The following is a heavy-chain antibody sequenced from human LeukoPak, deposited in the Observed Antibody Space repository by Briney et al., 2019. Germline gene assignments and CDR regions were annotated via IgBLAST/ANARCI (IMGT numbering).Heavy chain of an antibody. J-gene: IGHJ6*03. V-gene: IGHV3-48*04. CDR3: ARWVRDLALNVYYYHMDV. D-gene: IGHD5-24*01. Sequence: PGGSLRLSCAASGFTFSSYSLNWVRQAPGKGLEWVSYISNSGSTIYYAESVRGRSTVSRDNAKNSLYLQMNSLRAEDSAVYYCARWVRDLALNVYYYHMDVWGKGTTVTVSS. CDR1: GFTFSSYS. CDR2: ISNSGSTI.